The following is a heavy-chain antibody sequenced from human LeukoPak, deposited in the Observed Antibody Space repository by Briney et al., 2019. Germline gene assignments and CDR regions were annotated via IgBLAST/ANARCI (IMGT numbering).Heavy chain of an antibody. V-gene: IGHV3-15*01. Sequence: GGSLRLSCAASGFTFANAWMSWVRQAPGKGLECVGRIKSKTDGETTDYAAPVKGRFTISRDDSKNMLYLQMNSLKSEDTAVYYCAKVPDSYYDILTGYLDYWGQGTLVTVSS. J-gene: IGHJ4*02. CDR3: AKVPDSYYDILTGYLDY. CDR1: GFTFANAW. D-gene: IGHD3-9*01. CDR2: IKSKTDGETT.